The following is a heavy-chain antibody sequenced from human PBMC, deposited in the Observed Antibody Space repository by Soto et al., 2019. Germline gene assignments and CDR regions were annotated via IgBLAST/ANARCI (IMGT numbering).Heavy chain of an antibody. V-gene: IGHV3-74*01. CDR2: IYNDGTYS. CDR3: TRGPRPISPGTGPY. Sequence: PGGALRSSCAASGFIFKMYWMHWVRQSPGKGLVWISRIYNDGTYSDYADSVRGRFNISRGNVNDTLYLQRNNLRAEDSGLYYCTRGPRPISPGTGPYWRPGTQVTVSS. CDR1: GFIFKMYW. J-gene: IGHJ4*01. D-gene: IGHD3-10*01.